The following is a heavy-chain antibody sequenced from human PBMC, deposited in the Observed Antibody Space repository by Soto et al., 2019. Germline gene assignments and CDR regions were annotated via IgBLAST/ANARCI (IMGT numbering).Heavy chain of an antibody. D-gene: IGHD2-21*02. CDR2: ISGSGGST. CDR3: AKGGAYCGGDCYSAHFFDY. CDR1: GFTFSSYA. Sequence: EVQLLESGGGLVQPGGSLRLSCAASGFTFSSYAMSWVRQAPGKGLEWVSAISGSGGSTYYADSVKGRFTISSDNSKNTLYLQMTSLRAEDTAVYYCAKGGAYCGGDCYSAHFFDYWGQGTLVTVSS. V-gene: IGHV3-23*01. J-gene: IGHJ4*02.